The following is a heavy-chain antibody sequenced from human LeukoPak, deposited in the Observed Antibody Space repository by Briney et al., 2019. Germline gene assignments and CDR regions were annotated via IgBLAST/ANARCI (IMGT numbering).Heavy chain of an antibody. CDR3: ARDPHEPAAIVGEGKRGYYYYYYMDV. V-gene: IGHV4-39*07. CDR2: IYYSGST. CDR1: GGSISSSSYY. Sequence: SETLSLTCTVSGGSISSSSYYWGWIRQPPGKGLEWIGSIYYSGSTYYNPSPKSRVTISVDTSKNQFSLKLSSVTAADTAVYYCARDPHEPAAIVGEGKRGYYYYYYMDVWGKGTTVTISS. J-gene: IGHJ6*03. D-gene: IGHD2-2*01.